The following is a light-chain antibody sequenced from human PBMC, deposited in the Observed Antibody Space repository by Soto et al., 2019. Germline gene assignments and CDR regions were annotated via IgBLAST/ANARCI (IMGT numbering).Light chain of an antibody. CDR1: SSDLGGYNY. J-gene: IGLJ2*01. Sequence: QSALTQPASVSGSPGQSITISCTGTSSDLGGYNYVSWYQQHPGKAPKLIIYDVSYRPSGVSNRFSGSKSGNTASLTISGLQAADEADYYCSSSTTSSTHVVFGGGTKLTVL. CDR2: DVS. CDR3: SSSTTSSTHVV. V-gene: IGLV2-14*01.